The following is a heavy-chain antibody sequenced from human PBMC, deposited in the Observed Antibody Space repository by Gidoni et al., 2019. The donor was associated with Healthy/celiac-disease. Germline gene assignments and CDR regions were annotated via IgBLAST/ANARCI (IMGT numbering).Heavy chain of an antibody. CDR3: AKRRVCAVHCSSTSCCQNWFDP. CDR2: INHSGST. V-gene: IGHV4-34*01. D-gene: IGHD2-2*01. Sequence: QVQLQQWGAGLLTPSETLSLTCAVYGGSFSGYYWSWIRQPPGKGLEWIGEINHSGSTNYNPSLKSRVTISVDTSKNQFSLKLSSVTAADTAVYYCAKRRVCAVHCSSTSCCQNWFDPWGQGTLVTVSS. CDR1: GGSFSGYY. J-gene: IGHJ5*02.